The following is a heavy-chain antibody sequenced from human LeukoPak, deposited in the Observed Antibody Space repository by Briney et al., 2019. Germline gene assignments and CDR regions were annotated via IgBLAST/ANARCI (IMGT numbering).Heavy chain of an antibody. CDR1: GGSISSVGYY. J-gene: IGHJ6*03. D-gene: IGHD6-19*01. CDR2: INHSGST. CDR3: ARRGYVSGYSSGWQDYYYYYMDV. Sequence: SQTLSLTCTVSGGSISSVGYYWSWIRQPPGKGLEWIGEINHSGSTNYNPSLKSRVTISVDTSKNQFSLKLSSVTAADTAVYYCARRGYVSGYSSGWQDYYYYYMDVWDKGTTVTVSS. V-gene: IGHV4-30-2*01.